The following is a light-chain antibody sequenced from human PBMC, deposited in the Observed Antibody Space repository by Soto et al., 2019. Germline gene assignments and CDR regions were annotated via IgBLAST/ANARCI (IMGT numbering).Light chain of an antibody. CDR2: GAS. Sequence: DIVLTKYPGPLSLSPGERVSLSCMTSQTISSSYLAWYQQKPGQAPRLLIYGASSRATGIPDRFSGSESGTDFTLTISSLEPEDIAVCYCQPYFISFTFGPGGIVDVK. J-gene: IGKJ3*01. V-gene: IGKV3-20*01. CDR1: QTISSSY. CDR3: QPYFISFT.